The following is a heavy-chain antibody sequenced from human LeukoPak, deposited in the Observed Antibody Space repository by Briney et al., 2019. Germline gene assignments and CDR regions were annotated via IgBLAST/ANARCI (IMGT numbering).Heavy chain of an antibody. V-gene: IGHV4-4*07. CDR3: ARRTTMIVVAPTNWFDP. CDR2: IYTSGST. D-gene: IGHD3-22*01. CDR1: GGSISSYY. J-gene: IGHJ5*02. Sequence: PSETLSLTCTVSGGSISSYYWSWIRQPAGKGLEWIGRIYTSGSTNYNPSLKSRVTMSVDTSKNQFSLKLSSVTAADTAVYYCARRTTMIVVAPTNWFDPWGQGTLVTVSS.